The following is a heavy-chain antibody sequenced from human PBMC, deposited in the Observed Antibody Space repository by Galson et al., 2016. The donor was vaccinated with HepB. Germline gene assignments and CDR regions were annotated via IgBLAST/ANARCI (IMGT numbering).Heavy chain of an antibody. V-gene: IGHV4-31*03. J-gene: IGHJ4*02. Sequence: TLSLTCTVSGDSISSGKYYWNWIRQHPGKGLEWMGYVFYSGSTYYNPSLKSRLTISVDTAKNQFSLRLTSVTAADTAVYYCARDRHYYYLGSGSFDYWSQGTLVTVSS. CDR2: VFYSGST. CDR3: ARDRHYYYLGSGSFDY. D-gene: IGHD3-10*01. CDR1: GDSISSGKYY.